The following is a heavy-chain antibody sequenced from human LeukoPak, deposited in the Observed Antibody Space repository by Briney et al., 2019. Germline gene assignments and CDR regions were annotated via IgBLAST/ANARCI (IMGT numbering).Heavy chain of an antibody. J-gene: IGHJ3*02. CDR2: ISSSSSYI. V-gene: IGHV3-21*01. D-gene: IGHD6-19*01. CDR1: GFTFSSYS. CDR3: ARALAVAGTDDAFDI. Sequence: PGGSLRLSCAASGFTFSSYSMNWVRQAPGKGLEWVSSISSSSSYIYYADSVKGRFTISRDNAKNSLYLQMNSLRAEDTAVYYCARALAVAGTDDAFDIWGQGTVVTVSS.